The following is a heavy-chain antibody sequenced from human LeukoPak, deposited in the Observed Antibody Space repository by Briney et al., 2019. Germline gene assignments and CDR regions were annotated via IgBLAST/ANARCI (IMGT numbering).Heavy chain of an antibody. J-gene: IGHJ4*02. D-gene: IGHD3-10*02. Sequence: SETLSLTCTVSGGSISSYYWSWIRQPPGKGLEWIGEINHSGSTNYNPSLKSRVTISVDTSKNQFSLKLSSVTAADTAVYYCAGGLLFGDSPPGYWGQGTLVTVSS. V-gene: IGHV4-34*01. CDR3: AGGLLFGDSPPGY. CDR2: INHSGST. CDR1: GGSISSYY.